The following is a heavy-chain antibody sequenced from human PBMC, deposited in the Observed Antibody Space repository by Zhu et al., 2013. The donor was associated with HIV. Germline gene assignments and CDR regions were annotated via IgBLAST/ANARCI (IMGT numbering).Heavy chain of an antibody. CDR1: GYTFTGYF. D-gene: IGHD3-10*01. CDR2: INPKSGGT. Sequence: QVHLVQSGAEVKKPGASVKVSCKASGYTFTGYFLHWVRQAPGQGLEWMGWINPKSGGTNYAQKMQGRVTMTTDTSTSTAYMELRSLRSDDTAVYYCARDRSPRWFDPWGQGTLVTGLL. J-gene: IGHJ5*02. CDR3: ARDRSPRWFDP. V-gene: IGHV1-2*02.